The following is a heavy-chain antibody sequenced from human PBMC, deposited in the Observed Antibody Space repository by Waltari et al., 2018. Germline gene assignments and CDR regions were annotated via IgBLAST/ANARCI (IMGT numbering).Heavy chain of an antibody. Sequence: QVQLVQSGAEVKKPGSSVKVSCKASGGTFSSYAISWVRQAPGQGLEWMGGIIPIFGTANYEQKFQGRVTITTDESTRTAYMELSSLRSEDTAVYYCARGIAAAGPSYYYYYGMDVWGQGTTVTVSS. CDR3: ARGIAAAGPSYYYYYGMDV. CDR2: IIPIFGTA. CDR1: GGTFSSYA. D-gene: IGHD6-13*01. J-gene: IGHJ6*02. V-gene: IGHV1-69*05.